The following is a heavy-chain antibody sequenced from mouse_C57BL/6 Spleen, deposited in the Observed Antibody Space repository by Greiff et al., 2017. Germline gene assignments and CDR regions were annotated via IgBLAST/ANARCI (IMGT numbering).Heavy chain of an antibody. J-gene: IGHJ1*03. D-gene: IGHD1-1*01. Sequence: EVMLVESGGGLVQPGGSLKLSCAASGFTFSDYYMYWVRQTPEKRLEWVAYISNGGGSTYYPDTVKGRFTISRDNAKNTLYLQMCRLKSEDTAMYYCARQFITTVVASRYFDVWGTGTTVTVSS. CDR2: ISNGGGST. CDR3: ARQFITTVVASRYFDV. V-gene: IGHV5-12*01. CDR1: GFTFSDYY.